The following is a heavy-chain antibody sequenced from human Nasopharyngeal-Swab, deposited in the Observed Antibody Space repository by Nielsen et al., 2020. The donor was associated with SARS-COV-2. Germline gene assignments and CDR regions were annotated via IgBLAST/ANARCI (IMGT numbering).Heavy chain of an antibody. CDR1: GVSITSQY. CDR3: AKEGATGWFDP. CDR2: ISHNSGT. V-gene: IGHV4-59*11. J-gene: IGHJ5*02. Sequence: ETLSLPCAVSGVSITSQYWSWIRQPPGKGLEWIGYISHNSGTSYSPSLKSRVTMFMDTSKNQFSLRLTSVTAADTAVYYCAKEGATGWFDPCGQGTLVTVSS.